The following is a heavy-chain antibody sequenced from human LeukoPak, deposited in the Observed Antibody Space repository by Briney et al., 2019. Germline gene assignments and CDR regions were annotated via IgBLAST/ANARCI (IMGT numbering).Heavy chain of an antibody. Sequence: GGSLRLSCAASGFTVTGNYMSWVRQAPGKGLEWLSIIYSSGSTYYPDSVKGRFTISRDNSKNTLYLQMNSLRPEDTAVYYCAREALGGGGYWGQGTLVTVSS. D-gene: IGHD3-10*01. CDR2: IYSSGST. CDR1: GFTVTGNY. J-gene: IGHJ4*02. CDR3: AREALGGGGY. V-gene: IGHV3-66*01.